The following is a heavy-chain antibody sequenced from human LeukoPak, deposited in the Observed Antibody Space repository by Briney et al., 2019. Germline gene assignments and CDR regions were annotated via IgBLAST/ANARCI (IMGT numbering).Heavy chain of an antibody. V-gene: IGHV3-15*01. J-gene: IGHJ2*01. Sequence: GGSLSLSCAASGFTFSNAWMSRVRQAPGKRLEWVSRIKRKPDGGTTDYAAPVKGRFTISRDDSKNTLYLQRNSLKTEDTAVYYCTTDIVVVTAIPDYWYFDLWGRGTLVTASS. CDR3: TTDIVVVTAIPDYWYFDL. CDR2: IKRKPDGGTT. D-gene: IGHD2-21*02. CDR1: GFTFSNAW.